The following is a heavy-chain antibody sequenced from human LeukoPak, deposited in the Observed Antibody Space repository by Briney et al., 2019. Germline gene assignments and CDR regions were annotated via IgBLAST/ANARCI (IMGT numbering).Heavy chain of an antibody. D-gene: IGHD3-3*01. CDR1: GGSISSYY. CDR2: IYYSGST. V-gene: IGHV4-59*06. CDR3: ARAAYYDFWSGQYYFDY. Sequence: SETLSLTCTVSGGSISSYYWSWIRQHPGKGLEWIGYIYYSGSTYYNPSLKSRVTISVDTSKNQFSLKLSSVTAADTAVYYCARAAYYDFWSGQYYFDYWGQGTLVTVSS. J-gene: IGHJ4*02.